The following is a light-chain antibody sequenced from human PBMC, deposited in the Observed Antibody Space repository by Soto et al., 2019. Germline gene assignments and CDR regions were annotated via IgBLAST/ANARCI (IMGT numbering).Light chain of an antibody. J-gene: IGKJ3*01. CDR2: PAS. V-gene: IGKV1-27*01. CDR1: QGIYNY. CDR3: QNYNSAPFT. Sequence: DIQMTQSPSSLSASVGDRVTITCRASQGIYNYLAWYQQKPGKVPKLLIYPASALQSGVPSRFSGSGLVTNFTLTISSLQPEDVATYFCQNYNSAPFTFGPGTKVDIK.